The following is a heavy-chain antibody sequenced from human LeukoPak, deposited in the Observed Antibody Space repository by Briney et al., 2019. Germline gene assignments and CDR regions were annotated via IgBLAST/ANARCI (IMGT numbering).Heavy chain of an antibody. Sequence: PGGSLRLSCAASGFTFSSYAMSWVRQAPGKGLEWVSAISGSGGSTYYADSVKGRFTISRDNSKNTLYLQMNSLRAEDTAVYYCTKGEDFTGRVLYGYWGQGTLVTVSS. J-gene: IGHJ4*02. CDR2: ISGSGGST. D-gene: IGHD2/OR15-2a*01. CDR1: GFTFSSYA. V-gene: IGHV3-23*01. CDR3: TKGEDFTGRVLYGY.